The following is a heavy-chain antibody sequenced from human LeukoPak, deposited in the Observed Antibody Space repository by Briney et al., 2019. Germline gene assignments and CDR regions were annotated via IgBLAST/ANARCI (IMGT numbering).Heavy chain of an antibody. CDR2: IIPILGIA. D-gene: IGHD4-17*01. CDR3: ARGLLNHYGDPYGMDV. J-gene: IGHJ6*02. V-gene: IGHV1-69*04. CDR1: GGTFSSYA. Sequence: SVKVSCKASGGTFSSYAISWVRQAPGQGLEWMGRIIPILGIANYAQKFQGRVTITADKSTSTAYMELSSLRSEDTAVYYCARGLLNHYGDPYGMDVWAKGPRSPSP.